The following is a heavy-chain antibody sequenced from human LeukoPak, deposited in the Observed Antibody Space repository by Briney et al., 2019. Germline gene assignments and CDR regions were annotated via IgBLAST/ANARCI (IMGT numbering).Heavy chain of an antibody. CDR1: GFTFSSYS. J-gene: IGHJ4*02. CDR3: LRDTGCRTTNCYSYFDY. Sequence: GGSLRLSCAASGFTFSSYSMNWVRQAPGKGLEWVSSISSSSSYIYYADSVKGRFTLSRDNAKNSLYLQMNSLSAEDTAVYYCLRDTGCRTTNCYSYFDYWGQGTLVTVSS. D-gene: IGHD2-2*01. V-gene: IGHV3-21*01. CDR2: ISSSSSYI.